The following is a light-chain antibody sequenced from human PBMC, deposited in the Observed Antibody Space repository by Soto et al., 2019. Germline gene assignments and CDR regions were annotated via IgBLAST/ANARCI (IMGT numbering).Light chain of an antibody. CDR1: QSVSSSY. V-gene: IGKV3-20*01. CDR3: QQYGSSPQA. Sequence: EIVLTQSPGTLYLSPGERATLSCRASQSVSSSYLAWYQQKPGQAPRLLIYGASSRATGIPDRFSGSGSGTDFTLTISRLEPEDFAVYYCQQYGSSPQAFGGGTKLAIK. CDR2: GAS. J-gene: IGKJ4*01.